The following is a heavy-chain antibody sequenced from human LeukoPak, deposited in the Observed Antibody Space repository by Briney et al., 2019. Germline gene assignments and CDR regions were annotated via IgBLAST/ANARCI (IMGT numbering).Heavy chain of an antibody. D-gene: IGHD5-18*01. CDR2: INPNSGGT. J-gene: IGHJ4*02. CDR1: GYTFTGYY. Sequence: GASVKVSCKASGYTFTGYYMHWVRQAPGQGLEWMGWINPNSGGTNYAQKFQGRVTMTRDTSISTAYMELSRLRSEDTAVYYCTRDWEGSYGQGYSDYWGQGTLVTVSS. CDR3: TRDWEGSYGQGYSDY. V-gene: IGHV1-2*02.